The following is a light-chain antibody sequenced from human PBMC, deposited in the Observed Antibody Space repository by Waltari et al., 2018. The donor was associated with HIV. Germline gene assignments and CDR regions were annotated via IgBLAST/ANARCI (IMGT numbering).Light chain of an antibody. CDR3: AAWDDSLDGFV. CDR1: SSNIGSNT. V-gene: IGLV1-44*01. J-gene: IGLJ1*01. Sequence: QSVLTQPPSASGTPGQRVTIPFSGSSSNIGSNTVTWYQQVPGTAPKLLIYSNDQRPSGVPDRFSGSKSGTSASLAISGLQSEDEADYYCAAWDDSLDGFVFGTGTKVTVL. CDR2: SND.